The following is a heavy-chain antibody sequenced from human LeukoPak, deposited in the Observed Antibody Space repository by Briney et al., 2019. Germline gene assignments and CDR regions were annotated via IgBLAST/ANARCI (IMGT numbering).Heavy chain of an antibody. J-gene: IGHJ4*02. CDR3: ARDADSSGWYS. CDR1: GGSISSYY. Sequence: SETLSLTCTVSGGSISSYYWSWIRQPPGKGLEWIGYIYYSGSTNYNPSLKSRVTISVDTSKNQFSLKLSSVTAADTAVYYCARDADSSGWYSWGQGTLVTVSS. V-gene: IGHV4-59*01. D-gene: IGHD6-19*01. CDR2: IYYSGST.